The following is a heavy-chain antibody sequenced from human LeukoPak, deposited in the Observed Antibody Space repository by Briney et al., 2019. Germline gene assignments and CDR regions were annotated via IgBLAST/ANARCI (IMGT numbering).Heavy chain of an antibody. Sequence: GGSLRLSCAASGFTLSSYAMSWVRQAPGKGLEWVSAISGSGGSTYYADSVKGRFTISRDNSKNTLYLQMNSLRAEDTAVYYCAKRIAAAGTRDYFDYWGQGTLVTVSS. D-gene: IGHD6-13*01. J-gene: IGHJ4*02. CDR2: ISGSGGST. V-gene: IGHV3-23*01. CDR3: AKRIAAAGTRDYFDY. CDR1: GFTLSSYA.